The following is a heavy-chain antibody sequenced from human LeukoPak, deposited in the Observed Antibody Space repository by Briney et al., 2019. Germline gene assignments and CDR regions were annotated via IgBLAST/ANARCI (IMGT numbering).Heavy chain of an antibody. D-gene: IGHD3-22*01. CDR3: ATRPDATYYYDRLGAFDI. J-gene: IGHJ3*02. Sequence: GGSLRLSCAASGFTFSSYAMSWVRQAPGKGREWVSAIRGSGGSTYYADSVKGRFTISRENSKNTLYLQMNSLRAEDTAVYYCATRPDATYYYDRLGAFDIWGQGTMVTVSS. CDR1: GFTFSSYA. V-gene: IGHV3-23*01. CDR2: IRGSGGST.